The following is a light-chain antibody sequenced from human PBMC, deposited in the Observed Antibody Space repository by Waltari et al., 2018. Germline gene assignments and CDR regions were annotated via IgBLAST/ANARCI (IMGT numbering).Light chain of an antibody. CDR3: ASYTTSDTIV. V-gene: IGLV2-14*01. CDR2: EVS. CDR1: SSDLGNYNY. Sequence: QSALTQPASLSGSPGQSITISCTGTSSDLGNYNYVSWYQHHPGNVPKVIIYEVSNRPAGISSRFSGSKSGNTASLTISGLQADDEADYYCASYTTSDTIVFGTGTGVTVL. J-gene: IGLJ1*01.